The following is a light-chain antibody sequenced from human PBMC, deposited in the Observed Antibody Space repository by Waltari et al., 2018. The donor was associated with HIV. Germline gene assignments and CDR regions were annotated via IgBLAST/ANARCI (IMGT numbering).Light chain of an antibody. V-gene: IGLV2-8*01. CDR2: EVT. CDR3: SSYGDSLRVL. J-gene: IGLJ2*01. Sequence: QSALTQPPSASGSLGQSVTISCTGSSSDIGAYDYVSWFQQHPHSAPKLLLYEVTRRPSTVADLFAGSRSGYTAFLTVAVLQPDDEATYFCSSYGDSLRVLFGGGTNVTVL. CDR1: SSDIGAYDY.